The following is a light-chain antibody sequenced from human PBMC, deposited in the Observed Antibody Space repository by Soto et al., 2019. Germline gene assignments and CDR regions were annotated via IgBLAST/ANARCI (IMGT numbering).Light chain of an antibody. CDR1: QSLVYSDGNTY. V-gene: IGKV2D-30*01. CDR2: KVS. Sequence: DVVMTQSPLSLPVTLGQPASISCRSSQSLVYSDGNTYLSWFQQRPGQSPRRLIYKVSNCDSGVPDRFSGSGSGTDFTLKISRVEAEDVGVYYCRQGTHWPYTFGQGTKLEIK. CDR3: RQGTHWPYT. J-gene: IGKJ2*01.